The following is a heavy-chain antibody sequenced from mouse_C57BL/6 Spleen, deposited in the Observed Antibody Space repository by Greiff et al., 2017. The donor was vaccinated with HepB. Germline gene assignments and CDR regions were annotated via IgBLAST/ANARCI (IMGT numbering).Heavy chain of an antibody. CDR3: ARGGAHFDY. V-gene: IGHV1-7*01. CDR2: INPSSGYT. CDR1: GYTFTSYW. Sequence: QVQLKQSGAELAKPGASVKLSCKASGYTFTSYWMHWVKQRPGQGLEWIGYINPSSGYTKYNQKFKEQATLTADKSSSTAYMQLSSLTYEDSAVYYCARGGAHFDYWGQGTTLTVSS. J-gene: IGHJ2*01.